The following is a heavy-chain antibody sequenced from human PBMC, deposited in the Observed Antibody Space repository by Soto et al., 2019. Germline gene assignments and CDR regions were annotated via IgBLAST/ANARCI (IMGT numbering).Heavy chain of an antibody. CDR1: GGSIRSYY. J-gene: IGHJ4*02. CDR2: IYYSGST. CDR3: ARSPLAVDTAMVYDY. D-gene: IGHD5-18*01. V-gene: IGHV4-59*08. Sequence: SERLSLTCTVSGGSIRSYYWSWIREPPGKGLEWIGYIYYSGSTNYNPSLKSRVTISVDTSKNQFSLKLSSVTAADTAVYYCARSPLAVDTAMVYDYWGQGTLVTVS.